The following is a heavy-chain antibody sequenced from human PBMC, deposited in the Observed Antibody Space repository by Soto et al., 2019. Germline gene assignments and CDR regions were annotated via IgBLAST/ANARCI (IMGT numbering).Heavy chain of an antibody. Sequence: PGESLKISCKGSGYSFTSYWIGWVRQMPGKGLEWMGIIYPGDSGTRYSPSFQGQVTISADKSISTAYLQWSSLKASDTAMYYCARATDYYDSSGYYRRYYFDYWGQGTLVTVSS. CDR3: ARATDYYDSSGYYRRYYFDY. CDR2: IYPGDSGT. J-gene: IGHJ4*02. CDR1: GYSFTSYW. V-gene: IGHV5-51*01. D-gene: IGHD3-22*01.